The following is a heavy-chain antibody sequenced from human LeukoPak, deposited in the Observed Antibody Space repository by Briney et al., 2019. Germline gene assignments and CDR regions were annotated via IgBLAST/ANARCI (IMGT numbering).Heavy chain of an antibody. D-gene: IGHD3-22*01. CDR1: GGTFSSYA. V-gene: IGHV1-69*05. Sequence: SVKVSCKASGGTFSSYAISWVRQAPGQGLEWMGRIIPIFGTANYAQKFQGRVTVTTDESTSTAYMELSSLRSEDTAVYYCARDDYDSSGPADYWGQGTLVTVSS. J-gene: IGHJ4*02. CDR3: ARDDYDSSGPADY. CDR2: IIPIFGTA.